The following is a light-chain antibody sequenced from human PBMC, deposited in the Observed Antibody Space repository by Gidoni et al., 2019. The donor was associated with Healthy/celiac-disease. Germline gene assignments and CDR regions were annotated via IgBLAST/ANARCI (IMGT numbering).Light chain of an antibody. CDR2: KAS. V-gene: IGKV1-5*03. CDR3: QQYNSYPWX. J-gene: IGKJ1*01. Sequence: IQMTQSPYPLSASVGDRFTITCRASQSISSYLAWYQQKPGKAPKLLIYKASSLESGVPSRFSGSGSGTEFTLTISSLQPDDFATYYCQQYNSYPWXXXQGTKVEIK. CDR1: QSISSY.